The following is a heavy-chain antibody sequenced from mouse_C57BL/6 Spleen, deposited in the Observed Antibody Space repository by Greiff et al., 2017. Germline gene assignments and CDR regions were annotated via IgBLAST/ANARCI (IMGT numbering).Heavy chain of an antibody. CDR1: GYTFTSYG. CDR2: IYIGNGYT. J-gene: IGHJ2*01. D-gene: IGHD1-1*01. Sequence: VHVKQSGAELVRPGSSVKMSCKTSGYTFTSYGINWVKQRPGQGLEWIGYIYIGNGYTEYNEKFKGKATLTSDTSSSTAYMQLSSLTSEDSAIYFWARAPLYYGTPGGYFDYWGQGTTLTVSS. CDR3: ARAPLYYGTPGGYFDY. V-gene: IGHV1-58*01.